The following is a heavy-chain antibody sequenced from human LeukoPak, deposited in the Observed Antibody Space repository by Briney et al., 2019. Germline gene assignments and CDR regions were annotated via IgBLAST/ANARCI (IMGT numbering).Heavy chain of an antibody. D-gene: IGHD1-26*01. CDR1: GFTFSSYA. CDR2: ISSNGGST. CDR3: ARGQVGAINDAFDI. J-gene: IGHJ3*02. V-gene: IGHV3-64*01. Sequence: PGGSLRLSCAASGFTFSSYAMHWVRQAPGKGLEYVSGISSNGGSTYYANSVKSRFTISRDNSKNTLYLQMGSLRAEDMAVYYCARGQVGAINDAFDIWGQGTMVTVSS.